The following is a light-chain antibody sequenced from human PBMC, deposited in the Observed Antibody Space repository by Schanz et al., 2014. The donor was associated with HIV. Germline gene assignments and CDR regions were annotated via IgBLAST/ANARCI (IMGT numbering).Light chain of an antibody. J-gene: IGLJ1*01. V-gene: IGLV2-23*02. CDR1: NSDVGSYNL. Sequence: QSALTQPASVSGSPGQSITISCTGANSDVGSYNLVSWYQQHPGKAPKLMIFEVSKRPSGISDRFSGSKSGNTASLTISGLQAEDEADYYCSSYAGSNKNVFGTGTKLTVL. CDR3: SSYAGSNKNV. CDR2: EVS.